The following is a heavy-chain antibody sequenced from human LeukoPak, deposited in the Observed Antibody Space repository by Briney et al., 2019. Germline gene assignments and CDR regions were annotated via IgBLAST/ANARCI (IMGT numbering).Heavy chain of an antibody. Sequence: ASVKVSCKASGYTFTSYGISGARQAPGQGLEWMGWISAYNGNTNYAQKLQGRVTMTTDTSTSTAYMELRSLRSDDTAVYYCARANYYDFWSSGGGHAFDIWGQGTMVTVSS. J-gene: IGHJ3*02. CDR2: ISAYNGNT. CDR1: GYTFTSYG. V-gene: IGHV1-18*01. D-gene: IGHD3-3*01. CDR3: ARANYYDFWSSGGGHAFDI.